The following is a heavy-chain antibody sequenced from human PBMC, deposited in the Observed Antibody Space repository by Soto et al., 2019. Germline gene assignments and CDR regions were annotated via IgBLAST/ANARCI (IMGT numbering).Heavy chain of an antibody. J-gene: IGHJ4*02. CDR3: AKSDYGDYRPPTHFDY. CDR2: IYHSGST. V-gene: IGHV4-4*02. D-gene: IGHD4-17*01. CDR1: GGSISSSNW. Sequence: QVQLQESGPGLVKPSGTLSLTCAVSGGSISSSNWWSWVRQPPGKGLEWIGEIYHSGSTNYNPSLKSRVTISVDKSKNQFSLKLSSVPAADTAVYYCAKSDYGDYRPPTHFDYWGQGTLVTVSS.